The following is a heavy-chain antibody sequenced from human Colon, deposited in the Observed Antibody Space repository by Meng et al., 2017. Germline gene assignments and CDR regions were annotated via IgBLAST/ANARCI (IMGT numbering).Heavy chain of an antibody. J-gene: IGHJ6*02. Sequence: ASVKVSCKASGYTFTSYAMNWVRQAPGQGLEWMGWINTNTGNPTYAQGFTGRFVFSLDTSVSTAYLQISSLKAEDTAVYYCARDREDIGVVPAAMWGYYYYGMDVWGQGTTVTVSS. CDR1: GYTFTSYA. CDR2: INTNTGNP. D-gene: IGHD2-2*01. V-gene: IGHV7-4-1*02. CDR3: ARDREDIGVVPAAMWGYYYYGMDV.